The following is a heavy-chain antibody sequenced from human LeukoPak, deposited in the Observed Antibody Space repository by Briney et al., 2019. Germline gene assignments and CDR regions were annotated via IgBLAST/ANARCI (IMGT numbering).Heavy chain of an antibody. D-gene: IGHD1-1*01. CDR1: GFTFSNAW. CDR3: TRDRGAYNLYDY. Sequence: GGSLRLSCAASGFTFSNAWMSWVRQAPGKGLEWVGRIKSKTDGGTTDYAAPVKGRFTISRDDSKAIAYLQMNSPKTEDTAVYHCTRDRGAYNLYDYWGQGTLVTVSS. V-gene: IGHV3-15*01. J-gene: IGHJ4*02. CDR2: IKSKTDGGTT.